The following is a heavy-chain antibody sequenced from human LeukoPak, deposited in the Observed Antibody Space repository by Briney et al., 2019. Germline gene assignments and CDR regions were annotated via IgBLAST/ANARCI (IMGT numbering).Heavy chain of an antibody. CDR2: INHSGST. D-gene: IGHD6-19*01. CDR3: ARGVSSGWYREYYYYGMDV. CDR1: GFTVNSNY. J-gene: IGHJ6*02. V-gene: IGHV4-34*01. Sequence: GSLRLSCAASGFTVNSNYMSWVRQPPGKGLEWIGEINHSGSTNYNPSLKSRVTISVDTSKNQFSLKLSSVTAADTAVYYCARGVSSGWYREYYYYGMDVWGQGTTVTVSS.